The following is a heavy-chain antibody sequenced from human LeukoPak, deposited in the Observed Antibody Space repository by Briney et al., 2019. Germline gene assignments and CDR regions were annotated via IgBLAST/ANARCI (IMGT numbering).Heavy chain of an antibody. V-gene: IGHV1-46*01. CDR1: GYTFTNYY. Sequence: ASVKVSCKASGYTFTNYYIHWVRQAPGQGLEWMGIINPTGDSTSYAQKFEARATMTRDTSTNTVYMELSSLRSEDTAVYYCARHPSPQLHHFDYWGQGTLVTASS. CDR3: ARHPSPQLHHFDY. D-gene: IGHD2-2*01. J-gene: IGHJ4*02. CDR2: INPTGDST.